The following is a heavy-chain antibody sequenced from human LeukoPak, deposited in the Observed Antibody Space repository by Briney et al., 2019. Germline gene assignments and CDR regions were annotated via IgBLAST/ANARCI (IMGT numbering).Heavy chain of an antibody. CDR3: ARDRSISAAGDTY. D-gene: IGHD6-13*01. CDR1: GXTFSDYW. J-gene: IGHJ4*02. Sequence: GGSLRLSCAASGXTFSDYWMHWVRQAPGKGLVWVSRVNRDGSSTSYVDSVKGRFTISRDNAKNTLSLQMNSLRAEDTAIYYCARDRSISAAGDTYWGQGTLVTVSS. V-gene: IGHV3-74*01. CDR2: VNRDGSST.